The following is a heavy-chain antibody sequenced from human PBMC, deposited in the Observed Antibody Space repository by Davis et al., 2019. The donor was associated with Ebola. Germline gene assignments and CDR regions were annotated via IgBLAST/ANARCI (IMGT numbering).Heavy chain of an antibody. CDR3: AKDSKTPSCYSCDY. CDR2: ISYDGSNK. D-gene: IGHD2-2*01. Sequence: GESLKISCAASGFTFSSYAMHWVRQAPGKGLEWVAVISYDGSNKYYADSVKGRFTISRDNSKNTLYLQMNSLRAEDTAVYYCAKDSKTPSCYSCDYWGQGTLVTVSS. V-gene: IGHV3-30-3*01. CDR1: GFTFSSYA. J-gene: IGHJ4*02.